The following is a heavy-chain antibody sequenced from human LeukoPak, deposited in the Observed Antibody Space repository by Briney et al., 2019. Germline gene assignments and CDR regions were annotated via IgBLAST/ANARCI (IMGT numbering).Heavy chain of an antibody. V-gene: IGHV3-21*01. CDR1: GFTFSSYS. CDR3: ARRGPITVTSYDAFDI. Sequence: GGSLRLSCAASGFTFSSYSMNWVRQAPGKGLEWVSSISSSSSYIYYADSVKGRFTISRDNAKNSLYLQMNSLRAEDTAVYYCARRGPITVTSYDAFDIWGQGTMVTVSS. D-gene: IGHD4-17*01. J-gene: IGHJ3*02. CDR2: ISSSSSYI.